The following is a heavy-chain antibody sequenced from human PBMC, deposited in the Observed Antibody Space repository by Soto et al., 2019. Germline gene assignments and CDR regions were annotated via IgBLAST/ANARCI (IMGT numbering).Heavy chain of an antibody. Sequence: VVSLILSCSASGVIFCSCCLSWVRQAPVKGLEWVSTSSVSYCGTFYAYSFKCRLSISIDTSQSTLYLQMNSLKADDTSMYHCTTWSYIYCWRQGTRFTVS. CDR3: TTWSYIYC. D-gene: IGHD3-10*01. CDR1: GVIFCSCC. V-gene: IGHV3-23*01. CDR2: SSVSYCGT. J-gene: IGHJ1*01.